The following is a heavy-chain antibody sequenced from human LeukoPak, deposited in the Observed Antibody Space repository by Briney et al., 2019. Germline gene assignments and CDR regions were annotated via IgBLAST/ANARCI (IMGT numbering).Heavy chain of an antibody. D-gene: IGHD3-22*01. CDR3: ARRHSSGYYLFDY. CDR1: DFTFSSYA. Sequence: PGGSLRLSCAASDFTFSSYAMHWVRQAPGKGLEYVSAISSNGDSTDYANSMEGRFTISRDNSKNTLYLQMGSLRAEDMAVYYCARRHSSGYYLFDYWGQGTLVTASS. V-gene: IGHV3-64*01. J-gene: IGHJ4*02. CDR2: ISSNGDST.